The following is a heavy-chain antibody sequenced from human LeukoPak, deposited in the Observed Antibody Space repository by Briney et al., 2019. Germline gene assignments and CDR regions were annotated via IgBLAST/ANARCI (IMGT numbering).Heavy chain of an antibody. J-gene: IGHJ4*02. V-gene: IGHV4-39*01. CDR2: VYYGRTI. CDR1: AASVSTSSHH. Sequence: SETLSLTCTISAASVSTSSHHWGWIRQSPGKGLEWIGSVYYGRTIYYNPSLNSRVTISEVTSKGQFTLQLNSVTAADTAVYYCVRHDGRGGATMGALDSWGRGSLVTVPS. CDR3: VRHDGRGGATMGALDS. D-gene: IGHD5-12*01.